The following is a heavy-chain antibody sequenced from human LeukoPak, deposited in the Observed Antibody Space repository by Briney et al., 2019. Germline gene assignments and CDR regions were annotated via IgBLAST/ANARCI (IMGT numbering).Heavy chain of an antibody. D-gene: IGHD6-19*01. CDR1: GGSFSGYY. CDR2: INHSGST. CDR3: ARGGLRVWYSSGWHWFDP. J-gene: IGHJ5*02. V-gene: IGHV4-34*01. Sequence: SETLSLTCAVYGGSFSGYYWSWIRQPPGKGLEWIGEINHSGSTNYNPSLKSQVTISVDTSKNQFSLKLSSVTAADTAVYYCARGGLRVWYSSGWHWFDPWGQGTLVTVSS.